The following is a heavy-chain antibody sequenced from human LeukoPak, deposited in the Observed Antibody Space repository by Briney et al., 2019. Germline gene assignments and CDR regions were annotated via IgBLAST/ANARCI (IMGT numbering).Heavy chain of an antibody. CDR3: ARDKAVAGSMYYFDY. Sequence: PSQTLSLTCAISGDSVSSNIAAWDWIRQSPSRGLEWLGRTYYRSKWYNDYAVSVKSRITINPDTSKNQFSLQLNSVTPEDTAVYYCARDKAVAGSMYYFDYWSQGTLVTVSS. D-gene: IGHD6-19*01. CDR1: GDSVSSNIAA. CDR2: TYYRSKWYN. V-gene: IGHV6-1*01. J-gene: IGHJ4*02.